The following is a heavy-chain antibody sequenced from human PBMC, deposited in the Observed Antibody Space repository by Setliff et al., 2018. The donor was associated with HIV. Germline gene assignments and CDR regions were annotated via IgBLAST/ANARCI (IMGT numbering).Heavy chain of an antibody. CDR2: RYYSGST. CDR3: ARLRYGSGIPLDV. D-gene: IGHD3-10*01. V-gene: IGHV4-59*04. J-gene: IGHJ6*04. CDR1: GGSITNFY. Sequence: SETLSLTCNVSGGSITNFYWSWIRQPPGKGLEWIGSRYYSGSTYQNPSLKSRVTIPVDTSKNQFSLELSSVTAADTAVYYCARLRYGSGIPLDVWGTGISVTVSS.